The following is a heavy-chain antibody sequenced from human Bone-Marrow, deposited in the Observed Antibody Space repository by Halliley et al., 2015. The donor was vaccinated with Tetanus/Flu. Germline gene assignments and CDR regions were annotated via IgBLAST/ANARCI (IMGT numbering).Heavy chain of an antibody. J-gene: IGHJ4*02. CDR2: IYPGGSNT. CDR1: GYTFTSYW. V-gene: IGHV5-51*03. Sequence: QLVQSGAEVKKPGEPLKISCKGSGYTFTSYWIVWVRQMPGRGLEWMGIIYPGGSNTRYSPSFQGQVTISADKSIRTAYLQWSSLQAADTAVYYCARRIAVANTGHYFDYWGQGTLVTVSS. CDR3: ARRIAVANTGHYFDY. D-gene: IGHD6-19*01.